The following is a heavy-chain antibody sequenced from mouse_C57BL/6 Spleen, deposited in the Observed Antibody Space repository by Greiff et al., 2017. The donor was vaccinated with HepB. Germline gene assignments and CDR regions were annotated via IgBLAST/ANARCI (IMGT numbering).Heavy chain of an antibody. CDR3: ATAYYSNLYAMDY. CDR1: GYAFSSSW. D-gene: IGHD2-5*01. CDR2: IYPGDGDT. Sequence: VQLQQSGPELVKPGASVKISCKASGYAFSSSWMNWVKQRPGKGLEWIGRIYPGDGDTNYNGKFKGKATLTADKSSSTAYMQLSSLTSEDSAVYFCATAYYSNLYAMDYWGQGTSVTVSS. J-gene: IGHJ4*01. V-gene: IGHV1-82*01.